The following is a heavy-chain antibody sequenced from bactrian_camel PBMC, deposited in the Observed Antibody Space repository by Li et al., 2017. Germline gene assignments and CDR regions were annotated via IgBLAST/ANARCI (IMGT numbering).Heavy chain of an antibody. V-gene: IGHV3S42*01. CDR3: AVHRLYCGHGHVSIPRSDFDY. CDR2: VATGDGST. J-gene: IGHJ6*01. Sequence: DVQLVESGGGSVQAGGSLSLSCEASGLKYSSHCYAWFRQAPGKEREGVAAVATGDGSTRYADSVKGRFTISSNGRNRVYLAMSDLRPDDSAMYYCAVHRLYCGHGHVSIPRSDFDYWGQGTQVTVS. D-gene: IGHD3*01. CDR1: GLKYSSHC.